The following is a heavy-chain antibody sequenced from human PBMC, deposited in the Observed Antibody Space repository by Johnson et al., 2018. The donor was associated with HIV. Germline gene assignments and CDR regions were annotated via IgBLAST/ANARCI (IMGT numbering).Heavy chain of an antibody. V-gene: IGHV3-23*04. D-gene: IGHD6-6*01. Sequence: VQLVESGGGVVQPGRSLRLSCAASGFSFDDYAMSWVRQAPGKGLVWVSRINADGRSTTYADSVKGRFTISRDNSKNTLYLQMNSLRAEDTAVYYCAKDRYSSSSVGAFDIWSQGTMVTVSS. J-gene: IGHJ3*02. CDR1: GFSFDDYA. CDR2: INADGRST. CDR3: AKDRYSSSSVGAFDI.